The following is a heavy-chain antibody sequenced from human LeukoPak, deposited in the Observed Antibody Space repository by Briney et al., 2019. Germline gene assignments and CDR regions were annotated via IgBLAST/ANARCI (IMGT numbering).Heavy chain of an antibody. CDR1: GYTSTGYY. V-gene: IGHV1-2*02. D-gene: IGHD1-26*01. Sequence: GASVKVSCKASGYTSTGYYMHWVRQAPGQGLEWMGWINPNSGGTNYAQKFQGRVTMTRDTSISTAYMELSRLRSDDTAVYYCARDSGSYLNWFDPWGQGTLVTVSS. CDR2: INPNSGGT. J-gene: IGHJ5*02. CDR3: ARDSGSYLNWFDP.